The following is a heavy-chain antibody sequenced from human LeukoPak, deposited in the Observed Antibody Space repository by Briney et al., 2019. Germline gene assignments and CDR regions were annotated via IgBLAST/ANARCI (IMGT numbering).Heavy chain of an antibody. D-gene: IGHD6-19*01. Sequence: SETLSLTCTVSGGSISSYHWSWIRQPPGKGLEWIGYIYYSGSTNYNPSLKSRVTISVDTSKNQFSLKLSSVTAADTAVYYCARADSYSSGWYGGLDYWAQGTLVTVSS. V-gene: IGHV4-59*01. CDR3: ARADSYSSGWYGGLDY. J-gene: IGHJ4*02. CDR1: GGSISSYH. CDR2: IYYSGST.